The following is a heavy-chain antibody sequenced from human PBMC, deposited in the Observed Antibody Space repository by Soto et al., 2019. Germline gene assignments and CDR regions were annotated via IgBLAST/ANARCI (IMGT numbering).Heavy chain of an antibody. CDR2: ISAYNGYT. J-gene: IGHJ5*02. D-gene: IGHD1-26*01. CDR3: ARNRYSGSYGWFDP. CDR1: GYTFTSYG. Sequence: QVQLVQSGAEVKKPGASVKVSCKASGYTFTSYGISWVRQAPGQGLEWMGWISAYNGYTNYAQQRQGRVSMTTDTSTSTAYMELRSLRSDDTAVYYCARNRYSGSYGWFDPWGQVTLVTVSS. V-gene: IGHV1-18*01.